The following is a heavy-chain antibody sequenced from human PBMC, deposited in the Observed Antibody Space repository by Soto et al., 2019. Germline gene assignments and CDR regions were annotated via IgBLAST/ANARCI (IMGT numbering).Heavy chain of an antibody. Sequence: PGGSLRLSCAASGFTFSSYAMSWVRQAPGKGLEWVSAISGSGGSTYYADSVKGRFTISRDNSKNTLYLQMNSLRAEDTAVYYCAKASYSSGWYYYDYWGQGTLVTVSS. CDR3: AKASYSSGWYYYDY. J-gene: IGHJ4*02. D-gene: IGHD6-19*01. CDR2: ISGSGGST. CDR1: GFTFSSYA. V-gene: IGHV3-23*01.